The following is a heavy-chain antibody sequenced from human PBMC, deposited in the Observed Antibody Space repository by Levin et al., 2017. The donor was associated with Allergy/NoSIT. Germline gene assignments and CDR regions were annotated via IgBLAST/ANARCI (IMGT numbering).Heavy chain of an antibody. J-gene: IGHJ3*02. CDR2: ISCDGSNK. D-gene: IGHD6-13*01. Sequence: GGSLRLSCAASGFTFSSYAMHWVRQAPGKGLEWVAVISCDGSNKYYADSVKGRFTISRDNSKNTLYLQMNSLRAEDTAVYYCARDWSAGYGAFDIWGQGTMVTVSS. V-gene: IGHV3-30-3*01. CDR3: ARDWSAGYGAFDI. CDR1: GFTFSSYA.